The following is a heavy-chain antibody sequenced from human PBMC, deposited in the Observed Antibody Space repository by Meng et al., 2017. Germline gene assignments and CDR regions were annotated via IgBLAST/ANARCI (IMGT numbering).Heavy chain of an antibody. D-gene: IGHD3-10*01. CDR2: ISAYNGNT. V-gene: IGHV1-18*01. CDR1: GYTFTSYG. J-gene: IGHJ6*02. Sequence: ASVKVSCKASGYTFTSYGISWVRQAPGQGLEWMGWISAYNGNTNYAQKLQGRVTMTTDTSTSTAYMELRSLRSDDTAVYYCARGWFGELDYYYGMDVWGQETTVTVSS. CDR3: ARGWFGELDYYYGMDV.